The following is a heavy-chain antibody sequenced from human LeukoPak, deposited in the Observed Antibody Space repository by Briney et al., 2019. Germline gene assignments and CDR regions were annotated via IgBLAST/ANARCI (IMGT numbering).Heavy chain of an antibody. CDR2: IKKDGSDK. D-gene: IGHD3-22*01. Sequence: GGSLRLSCAASGFTFSNSWMNWVRQAPGKGLEWVANIKKDGSDKYYVDSVKGRFTISRDNAKNTLILQMNSLRAEDTAVYYCARDYYSRFDYWGQGTLVTVSS. J-gene: IGHJ4*02. V-gene: IGHV3-7*01. CDR1: GFTFSNSW. CDR3: ARDYYSRFDY.